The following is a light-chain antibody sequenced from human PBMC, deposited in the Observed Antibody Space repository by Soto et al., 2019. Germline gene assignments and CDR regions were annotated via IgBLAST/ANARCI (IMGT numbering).Light chain of an antibody. Sequence: EIVLTQSPDTLSLSPGERATLSCRASQSVSSYLAWYQQKPGQAPRLLVYDASTRATGIPARFSGSGSETDFTLSISSLEPEDFAVYFCQQRSNWPLTFGGGTKVEIK. J-gene: IGKJ4*01. CDR1: QSVSSY. V-gene: IGKV3-11*01. CDR3: QQRSNWPLT. CDR2: DAS.